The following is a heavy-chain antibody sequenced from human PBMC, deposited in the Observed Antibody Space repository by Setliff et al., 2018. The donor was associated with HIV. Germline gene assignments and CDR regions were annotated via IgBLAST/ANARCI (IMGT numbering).Heavy chain of an antibody. CDR1: GFTFTNYA. Sequence: TGGSLRLSCAVSGFTFTNYAMSWVRQAPGKGLQWVSTISGSGGNTNYADSVKGRFTISRDNSKNTLYLQMSSLRAEDTAVYYCAKCGGTCWHNFFGPWGQGTLVTVSS. V-gene: IGHV3-23*01. D-gene: IGHD2-15*01. J-gene: IGHJ5*02. CDR3: AKCGGTCWHNFFGP. CDR2: ISGSGGNT.